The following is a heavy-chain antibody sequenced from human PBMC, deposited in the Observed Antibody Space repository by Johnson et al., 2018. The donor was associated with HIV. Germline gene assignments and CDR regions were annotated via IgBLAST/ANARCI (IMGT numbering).Heavy chain of an antibody. V-gene: IGHV3-30*04. CDR2: ISYDGTIK. CDR3: AKEMATVNPEAFDI. D-gene: IGHD5-24*01. J-gene: IGHJ3*02. Sequence: QVQLVESGGGLVQPGGSLRLSCAASGFTFSSYAMHWVRQAPGKGLEWVAVISYDGTIKYYADSAKGRFTISRDNSKNTLYLQMNTLGAEDTAVYYCAKEMATVNPEAFDIWGQGTMVTVSS. CDR1: GFTFSSYA.